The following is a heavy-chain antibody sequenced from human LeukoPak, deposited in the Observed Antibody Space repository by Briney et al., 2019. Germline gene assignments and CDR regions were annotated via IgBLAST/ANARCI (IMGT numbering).Heavy chain of an antibody. CDR3: ARFGELLSAFDY. D-gene: IGHD3-10*01. Sequence: SQTPSLTCTVSGGSISSGDYYWSWIRQPPGKGLEWIGYIYYSGSTYYNPSLKSRVTISVDTSKNQFSLKLSSVTAADTAVYYCARFGELLSAFDYWGQGTLVTVSS. CDR2: IYYSGST. CDR1: GGSISSGDYY. V-gene: IGHV4-30-4*01. J-gene: IGHJ4*02.